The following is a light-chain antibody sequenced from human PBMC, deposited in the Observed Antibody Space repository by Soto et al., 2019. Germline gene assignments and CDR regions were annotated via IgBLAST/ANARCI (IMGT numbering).Light chain of an antibody. CDR3: QSYDTSLSGWVI. CDR1: SSNIGARFD. J-gene: IGLJ2*01. V-gene: IGLV1-40*01. Sequence: QSVLTQPPSVSGAPGQRVSLSCTGSSSNIGARFDVHWYQQVAGAAPKLLIFDNKYRPSGVPARFSGSKSGTSASLVITGLQAEDEADYFCQSYDTSLSGWVIFGGGTKVTVL. CDR2: DNK.